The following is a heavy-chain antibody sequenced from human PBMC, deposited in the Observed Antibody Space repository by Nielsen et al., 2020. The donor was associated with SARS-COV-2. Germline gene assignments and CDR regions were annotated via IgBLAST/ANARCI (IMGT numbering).Heavy chain of an antibody. D-gene: IGHD6-13*01. Sequence: GESLKISCAASGFTFSSYSMNWVRQAPGKGLEWVSYISSSRSTIYYADSVKGRFTISRDNAKNSLYLQMNSLRAEDTAVYYCARARSSSSLLFDYWGQGTLVTVSS. J-gene: IGHJ4*02. CDR1: GFTFSSYS. CDR2: ISSSRSTI. V-gene: IGHV3-48*01. CDR3: ARARSSSSLLFDY.